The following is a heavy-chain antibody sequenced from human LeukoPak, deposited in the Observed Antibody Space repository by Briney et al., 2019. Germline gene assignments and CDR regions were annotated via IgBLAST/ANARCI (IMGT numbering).Heavy chain of an antibody. J-gene: IGHJ5*02. Sequence: GGSLRFSCAASGFTVSDNYMSWVRQAPGKGLEWVSVMYSRGDTYYADSVKGRFTFSRDISKNTLYLQMNGLRTEDTAMYYCARDAPQVPAAGVLASWGQGTLVTVSS. V-gene: IGHV3-53*01. CDR3: ARDAPQVPAAGVLAS. CDR2: MYSRGDT. D-gene: IGHD6-13*01. CDR1: GFTVSDNY.